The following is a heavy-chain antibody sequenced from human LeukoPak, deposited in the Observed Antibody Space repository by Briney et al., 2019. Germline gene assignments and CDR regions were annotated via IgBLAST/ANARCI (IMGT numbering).Heavy chain of an antibody. CDR1: GFTFSSYA. D-gene: IGHD1-26*01. CDR2: ISGSGGST. CDR3: ARSGAVGANNWFDP. J-gene: IGHJ5*02. Sequence: GGSLRLSCAASGFTFSSYAMSWVRQAPGKGLEWVSAISGSGGSTYYADSVKGRFTISRDNSKNTLYLQMNSLRADDTAVYYCARSGAVGANNWFDPWGQGTLVTVSS. V-gene: IGHV3-23*01.